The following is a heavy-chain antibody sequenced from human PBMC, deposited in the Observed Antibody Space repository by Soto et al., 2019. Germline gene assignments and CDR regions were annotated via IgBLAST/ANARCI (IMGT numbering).Heavy chain of an antibody. J-gene: IGHJ4*02. CDR1: GITFSSST. CDR3: ARGRSRASKKYYSDSSVFFDY. D-gene: IGHD3-22*01. V-gene: IGHV1-69*13. Sequence: ASVKVSCKTSGITFSSSTLTWVRQAPGQGLEWMGGIMPMMETPIYAQKFQGRIIITADESTSTAYMELNSLTSEDTALYFCARGRSRASKKYYSDSSVFFDYWGQGTLVTVSS. CDR2: IMPMMETP.